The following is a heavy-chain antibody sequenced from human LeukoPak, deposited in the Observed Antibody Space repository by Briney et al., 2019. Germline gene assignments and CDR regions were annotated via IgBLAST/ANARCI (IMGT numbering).Heavy chain of an antibody. CDR3: AKDYGDIVVVPAAPDY. CDR1: GFTFSSYA. CDR2: ISGSGGST. Sequence: GGSLRLSCAASGFTFSSYAMSWVRQAPGKGLEWVSAISGSGGSTYYADSVKGQFTISRDNSKNTLYLQMNSLRAEDTAVYYCAKDYGDIVVVPAAPDYWGQGTLVTVSS. V-gene: IGHV3-23*01. D-gene: IGHD2-2*01. J-gene: IGHJ4*02.